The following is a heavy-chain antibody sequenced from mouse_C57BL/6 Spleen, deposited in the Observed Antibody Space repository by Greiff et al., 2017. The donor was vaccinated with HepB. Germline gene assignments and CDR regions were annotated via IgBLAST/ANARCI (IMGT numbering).Heavy chain of an antibody. J-gene: IGHJ1*03. CDR3: ARTYYGNYGYFDV. D-gene: IGHD2-1*01. Sequence: VQLQQSGAELAKPGASVKLSCKASGYTFTSYWMHWVKQRPGQGLEWIGYINPSSGYTKYNQKFKDKATLTADKSSSTAYMQLSSLTYDDSAVYYCARTYYGNYGYFDVWGTGTTVTVSS. CDR2: INPSSGYT. CDR1: GYTFTSYW. V-gene: IGHV1-7*01.